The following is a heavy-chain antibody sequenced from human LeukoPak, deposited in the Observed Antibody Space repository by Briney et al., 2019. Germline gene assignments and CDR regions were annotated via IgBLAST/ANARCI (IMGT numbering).Heavy chain of an antibody. CDR2: INHSGNT. CDR1: GGSFSGYY. Sequence: PSETLSLTCAVYGGSFSGYYWSWIRQPPGKGLEWIGEINHSGNTNYNPSLKSRVTMSVDTSKNQFSLKLSSVTAADTAVYYCARDWPRLRWSLDYWGQGTLVTVSS. V-gene: IGHV4-34*01. CDR3: ARDWPRLRWSLDY. D-gene: IGHD4-23*01. J-gene: IGHJ4*02.